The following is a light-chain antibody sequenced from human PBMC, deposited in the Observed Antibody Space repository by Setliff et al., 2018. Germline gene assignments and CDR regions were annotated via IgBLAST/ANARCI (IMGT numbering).Light chain of an antibody. CDR3: AAWDDSLNGHV. CDR1: SSNIGSNT. CDR2: SNN. Sequence: QSVLTQPPSASGTPGQRVTIPCSGSSSNIGSNTVNWYQQLPGTAPKLLIYSNNQRPSGVPDRFSGSKSGTSASLAISGLQSEDEADYYCAAWDDSLNGHVFGTGTKGTVL. V-gene: IGLV1-44*01. J-gene: IGLJ1*01.